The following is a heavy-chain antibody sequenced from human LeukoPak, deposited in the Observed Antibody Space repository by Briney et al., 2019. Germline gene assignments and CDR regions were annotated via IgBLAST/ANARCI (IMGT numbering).Heavy chain of an antibody. CDR2: INPNSGGT. CDR1: GYTFTGYY. V-gene: IGHV1-2*02. J-gene: IGHJ5*02. Sequence: ASVKVSCKASGYTFTGYYMHWVRQAPGQGLKWMGWINPNSGGTNYAQKFQGRVTMTRDTSISTAYMELSRLRSDDTAVYYCARDWATYYYATGWFDPWGQGTLVTVSS. D-gene: IGHD3-10*01. CDR3: ARDWATYYYATGWFDP.